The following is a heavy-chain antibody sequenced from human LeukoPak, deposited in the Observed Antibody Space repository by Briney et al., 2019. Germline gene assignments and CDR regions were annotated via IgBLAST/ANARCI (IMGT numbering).Heavy chain of an antibody. CDR2: ISAYNGNT. CDR3: ARGIAARRGDY. V-gene: IGHV1-2*02. D-gene: IGHD6-6*01. CDR1: GYTFTDYY. J-gene: IGHJ4*02. Sequence: ASVKVSCKASGYTFTDYYIHWVRQAPGQGLEWMGWISAYNGNTNYAQKLQGRVTMTRDTSISTAYMELSRLRSDDTAVYYCARGIAARRGDYWGQGTLVTVSS.